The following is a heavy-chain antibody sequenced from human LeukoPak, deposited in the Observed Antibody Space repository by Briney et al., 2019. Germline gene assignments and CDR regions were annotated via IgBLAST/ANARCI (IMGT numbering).Heavy chain of an antibody. J-gene: IGHJ3*02. V-gene: IGHV3-7*01. CDR1: GFTFSSYW. Sequence: GGSLRLSCAASGFTFSSYWMSWVRQAPGKGLEWVANIKQDGSEKYYVDSVKGRFTISRDNAKNSLYLQMNSLRAEDTAVYYCARDDRYIAVAVDAFDNWGQGTMVTVSS. D-gene: IGHD6-19*01. CDR3: ARDDRYIAVAVDAFDN. CDR2: IKQDGSEK.